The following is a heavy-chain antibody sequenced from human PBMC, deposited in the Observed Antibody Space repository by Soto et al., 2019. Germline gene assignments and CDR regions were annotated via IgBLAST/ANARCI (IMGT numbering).Heavy chain of an antibody. CDR2: ISAYNGNT. CDR1: GYTFTSYG. Sequence: QVQLVQSGAEVKKPGASVKVSCKASGYTFTSYGISWVRQAPGQGLEWMGWISAYNGNTNYAQKLQGRVTMTTDTSTSTASMELRSLRSDDTAVYDCASDAGVSGELYYWGQGTLVTVSS. V-gene: IGHV1-18*01. D-gene: IGHD3-16*01. J-gene: IGHJ4*02. CDR3: ASDAGVSGELYY.